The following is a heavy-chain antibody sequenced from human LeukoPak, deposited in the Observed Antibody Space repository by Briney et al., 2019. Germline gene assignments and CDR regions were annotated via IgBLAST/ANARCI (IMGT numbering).Heavy chain of an antibody. CDR1: GGTFSSYA. CDR2: IIPIFGTA. V-gene: IGHV1-69*05. Sequence: ASVKVSRKASGGTFSSYAISWVRQAPGQGLEWMGGIIPIFGTANYAQKFQGRVTITTDESTSTAYMELSSLRSEDTAVYYCARTQPTPGYYYYMDVWGKGTTVTVSS. J-gene: IGHJ6*03. CDR3: ARTQPTPGYYYYMDV.